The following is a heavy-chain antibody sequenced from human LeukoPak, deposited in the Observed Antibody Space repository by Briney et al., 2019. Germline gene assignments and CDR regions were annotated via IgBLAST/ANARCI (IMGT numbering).Heavy chain of an antibody. V-gene: IGHV1-2*02. Sequence: ASVKVSCKASGYTFTGYYMHWVQQAPGQGLEWMGWINPNSGGTNYAQKFQGRVTMTRDTSISTAYMELSRLRSDDTAVYYCARGVSYGAKFDPWGQGTLVTVSS. CDR1: GYTFTGYY. D-gene: IGHD4-23*01. CDR3: ARGVSYGAKFDP. CDR2: INPNSGGT. J-gene: IGHJ5*02.